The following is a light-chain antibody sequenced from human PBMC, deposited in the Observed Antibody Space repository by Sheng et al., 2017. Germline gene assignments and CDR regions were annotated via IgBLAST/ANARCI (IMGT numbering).Light chain of an antibody. CDR3: QQRYNWPPIT. Sequence: EIVLTQSPATLSLSPGERATVSCRASQSVRSYLAWYQQKPGQAPRLLIYDASNRATGIPARFSGSGSGTDFTLTISSLEPEDFAVYYCQQRYNWPPITFGQGTRLEIK. V-gene: IGKV3-11*01. CDR1: QSVRSY. CDR2: DAS. J-gene: IGKJ5*01.